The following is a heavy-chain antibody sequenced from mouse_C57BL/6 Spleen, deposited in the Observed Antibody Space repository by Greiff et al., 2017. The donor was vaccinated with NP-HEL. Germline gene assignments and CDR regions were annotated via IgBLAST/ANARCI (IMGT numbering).Heavy chain of an antibody. D-gene: IGHD1-1*01. CDR3: ARPPYGTSWYFDV. CDR2: ISGGGGNT. J-gene: IGHJ1*03. V-gene: IGHV5-9*01. CDR1: GFTFSSYT. Sequence: EVQGVESGGGLVKPGGSLKLSCAASGFTFSSYTMSWVRQTPEKRLEWVATISGGGGNTYYPDSVKGRFTISRDNAKNTLYLQMSSLRSEDTALYYCARPPYGTSWYFDVWGTGTTVTVSS.